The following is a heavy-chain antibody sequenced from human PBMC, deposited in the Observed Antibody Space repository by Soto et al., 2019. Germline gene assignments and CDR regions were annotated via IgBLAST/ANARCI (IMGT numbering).Heavy chain of an antibody. J-gene: IGHJ6*03. Sequence: XVKVSCKASGGTFSSYTISWVRQAPGQGLEWMGRIIPILGIANYAQKFQGRVTITADKSTSTAYMELSSLRSEDTAVYYCAREYWGYCSGGSCYSDYYYYYMDVWGKGTTVTVSS. CDR2: IIPILGIA. CDR3: AREYWGYCSGGSCYSDYYYYYMDV. D-gene: IGHD2-15*01. CDR1: GGTFSSYT. V-gene: IGHV1-69*04.